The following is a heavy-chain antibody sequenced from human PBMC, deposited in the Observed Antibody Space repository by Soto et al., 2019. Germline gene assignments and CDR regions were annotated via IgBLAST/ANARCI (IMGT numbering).Heavy chain of an antibody. CDR3: ARGGHCSPTSCHTSRSSSDI. CDR2: IKQDGSEK. Sequence: GGSLRLSCAVSGFTFSSDWMSWVRQAPGNGLEWVGNIKQDGSEKYYMDSEKGRFTISRDNAKNSLFLQVNSLRVEDTAVYYCARGGHCSPTSCHTSRSSSDIWRLGTMVTVSS. J-gene: IGHJ3*02. D-gene: IGHD2-2*01. CDR1: GFTFSSDW. V-gene: IGHV3-7*01.